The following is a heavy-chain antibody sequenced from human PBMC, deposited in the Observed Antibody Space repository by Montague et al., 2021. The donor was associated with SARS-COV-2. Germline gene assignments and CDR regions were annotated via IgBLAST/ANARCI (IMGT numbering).Heavy chain of an antibody. CDR2: ISWKSGSI. V-gene: IGHV3-9*01. CDR1: GFTFDDYA. D-gene: IGHD4-17*01. Sequence: SLRLSCAASGFTFDDYAMHWVRQAPGKGLEWVSGISWKSGSIDYADSVKGRFTISRDNAKNSLYLQMNSLTAEDTALYYCAKDGTTVTYRSDFDLWGRGTLVTVSS. CDR3: AKDGTTVTYRSDFDL. J-gene: IGHJ2*01.